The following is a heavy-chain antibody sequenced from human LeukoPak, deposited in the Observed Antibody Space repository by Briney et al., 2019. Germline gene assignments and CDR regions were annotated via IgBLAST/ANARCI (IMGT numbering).Heavy chain of an antibody. CDR1: GGSISSSNW. J-gene: IGHJ5*02. D-gene: IGHD3-3*01. CDR3: ARGVRSDVQSLDP. V-gene: IGHV4-4*02. Sequence: SETLSLTCAVSGGSISSSNWWSWVRQPPGKGLEWIGEIYHSGSTNYNPSLKSRVTISVDKSKNQFSLKLSSVTAADTAVYYCARGVRSDVQSLDPWGQGTLVTVSS. CDR2: IYHSGST.